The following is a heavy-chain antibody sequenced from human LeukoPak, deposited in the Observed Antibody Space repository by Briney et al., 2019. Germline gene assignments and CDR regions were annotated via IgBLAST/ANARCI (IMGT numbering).Heavy chain of an antibody. J-gene: IGHJ4*02. V-gene: IGHV4-39*02. CDR3: ARDGMGIDFDY. D-gene: IGHD7-27*01. CDR1: GGSISSSSYY. CDR2: IYYSGST. Sequence: SETLSLTCTVSGGSISSSSYYWGWIRQPPGKGLEWIGSIYYSGSTYYNPSLKSRVTISVDTSKNQFSLKLSSVTAADTAVHYCARDGMGIDFDYWGQGTLVTVSS.